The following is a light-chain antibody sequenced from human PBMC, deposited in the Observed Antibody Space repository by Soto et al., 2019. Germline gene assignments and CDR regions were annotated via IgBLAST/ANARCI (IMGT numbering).Light chain of an antibody. CDR2: DVS. CDR3: SSYTSSILV. V-gene: IGLV2-14*01. CDR1: SSDVGGYNY. Sequence: QSALTQPASVSGSPGQSITISCTGTSSDVGGYNYVSWYQQHPGKAPKLMIYDVSNRPSGVSNRSSGSKSGNTASLTISGLQAEDEADYYCSSYTSSILVFGGGTKLTVL. J-gene: IGLJ2*01.